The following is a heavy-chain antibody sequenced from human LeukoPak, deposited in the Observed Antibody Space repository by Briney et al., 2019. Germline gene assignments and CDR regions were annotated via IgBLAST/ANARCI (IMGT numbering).Heavy chain of an antibody. CDR1: GFTFDDYA. V-gene: IGHV3-9*01. CDR3: AKDNVYGSGSFYYMDV. CDR2: ISWNSGTI. Sequence: PGGSLRLSCAASGFTFDDYAMHWVRQAPGKGLEWVSGISWNSGTIGYADSVRGRFTISRDNAKNSLYLQMDSLRAEDTALYYCAKDNVYGSGSFYYMDVWGKGTTVTISS. D-gene: IGHD3-10*01. J-gene: IGHJ6*03.